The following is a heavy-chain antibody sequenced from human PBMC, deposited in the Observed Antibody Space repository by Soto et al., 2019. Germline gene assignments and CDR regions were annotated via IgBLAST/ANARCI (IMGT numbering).Heavy chain of an antibody. D-gene: IGHD3-10*01. CDR3: ARSLYYYGSGERSWFDP. J-gene: IGHJ5*02. V-gene: IGHV1-69*02. Sequence: QAQLVQSGAEVRKPGSSVKVSCEASGGTFSSNIINWVRQAPGQGLEWMGRIIPMIHIVNYAQKFQDRVPITADKSTRTAYMELSNLRSEDTAVYYCARSLYYYGSGERSWFDPWGQGTLVAVSS. CDR2: IIPMIHIV. CDR1: GGTFSSNI.